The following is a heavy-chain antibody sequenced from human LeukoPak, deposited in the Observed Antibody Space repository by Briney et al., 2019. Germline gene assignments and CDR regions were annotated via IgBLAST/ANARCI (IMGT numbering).Heavy chain of an antibody. CDR1: GGSISSYY. Sequence: SETLSLTCTVSGGSISSYYWSWIRQPPGKGLEWIGYIYYSGSTNYNPSLKSRVTISVDTSKNQFSLKLSSVTAADTAVYYCARRRHYYGSGSYYNGKYNWFDPWGQGTLVTVSS. CDR2: IYYSGST. D-gene: IGHD3-10*01. CDR3: ARRRHYYGSGSYYNGKYNWFDP. V-gene: IGHV4-59*08. J-gene: IGHJ5*02.